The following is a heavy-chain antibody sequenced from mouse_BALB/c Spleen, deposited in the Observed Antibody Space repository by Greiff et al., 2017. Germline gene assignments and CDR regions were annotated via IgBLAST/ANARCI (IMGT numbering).Heavy chain of an antibody. Sequence: VKLLESGPGLVQPSQSLSITCTVSGFSLTSYGVHWVRQSPGKGLEWLGVIWSGGSTDYNAAFISRLSISKDNSKSQVFFKMNSLQANDTAIYYCARLRQGYYAMDYWGQGTSVTVSS. CDR1: GFSLTSYG. CDR2: IWSGGST. D-gene: IGHD2-12*01. J-gene: IGHJ4*01. CDR3: ARLRQGYYAMDY. V-gene: IGHV2-2*02.